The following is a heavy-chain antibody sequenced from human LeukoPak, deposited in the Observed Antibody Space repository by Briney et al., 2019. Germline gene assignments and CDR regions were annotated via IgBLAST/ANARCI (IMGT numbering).Heavy chain of an antibody. Sequence: GRSLRLSCAASGFTFSSYGMHWVRQAPGKGLEWVAVISYDGSNKYYADSVKGRFTISRDNSKNTLYLQMNSLRAEDTAVYYCAKEGSGNYYDYWGQGTLVTVSS. V-gene: IGHV3-30*18. CDR1: GFTFSSYG. CDR3: AKEGSGNYYDY. J-gene: IGHJ4*02. D-gene: IGHD3-10*01. CDR2: ISYDGSNK.